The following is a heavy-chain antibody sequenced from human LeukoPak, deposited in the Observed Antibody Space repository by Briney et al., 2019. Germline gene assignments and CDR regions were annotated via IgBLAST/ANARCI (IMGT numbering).Heavy chain of an antibody. CDR1: GYSFTSYW. V-gene: IGHV5-51*01. CDR2: IYPGDSDT. J-gene: IGHJ3*02. D-gene: IGHD6-13*01. Sequence: GESLKISCKGSGYSFTSYWIGWVRQMPGKGLEWMGIIYPGDSDTRYSPSFQGQVTISADKSISNAYLQWSSLKASDTAMYYCARHWEAVAARGAFDIWGQGTMVTVTS. CDR3: ARHWEAVAARGAFDI.